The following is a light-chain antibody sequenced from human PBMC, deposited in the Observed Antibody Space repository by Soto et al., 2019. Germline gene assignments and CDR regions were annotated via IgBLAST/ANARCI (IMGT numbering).Light chain of an antibody. Sequence: QSALTQPPSASGTPGQRVTISCSGSSSNIGSNTVNWYQQLPGTAPKLLIYSNNQRPSGVPDRFSGSKSGTSASLAISGLQSEDGADYYCAAWDDSLEVVFGGGTKVTVL. V-gene: IGLV1-44*01. CDR2: SNN. CDR1: SSNIGSNT. CDR3: AAWDDSLEVV. J-gene: IGLJ2*01.